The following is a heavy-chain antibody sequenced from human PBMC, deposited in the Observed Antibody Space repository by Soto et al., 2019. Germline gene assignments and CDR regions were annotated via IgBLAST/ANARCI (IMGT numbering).Heavy chain of an antibody. D-gene: IGHD1-26*01. Sequence: QVQPVESGGGVVQPGRSLRLSCAASGFTFTNYPMHWVRQAPGKGLEWVAVVSHDGINTYYADSVKGRFTISRDNSKNTLYLQINSLRTEDTAVFYCAREKTVGGIRLDNWGQGTLVTVSS. J-gene: IGHJ4*02. CDR2: VSHDGINT. CDR1: GFTFTNYP. CDR3: AREKTVGGIRLDN. V-gene: IGHV3-30-3*01.